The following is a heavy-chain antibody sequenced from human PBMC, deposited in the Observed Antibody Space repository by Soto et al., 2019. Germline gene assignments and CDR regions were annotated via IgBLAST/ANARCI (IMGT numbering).Heavy chain of an antibody. CDR3: TRDRIAVADTHWFDP. Sequence: WSLRLSCTASGFTFGDYAMSWFRQAPGKGLEWVGFIRSKAYGGTTEYAASVKGRFTISRDDSKSIAYLQMNSLKTEDTAVYYCTRDRIAVADTHWFDPCGQGTLVTVSS. J-gene: IGHJ5*02. CDR1: GFTFGDYA. V-gene: IGHV3-49*03. D-gene: IGHD6-19*01. CDR2: IRSKAYGGTT.